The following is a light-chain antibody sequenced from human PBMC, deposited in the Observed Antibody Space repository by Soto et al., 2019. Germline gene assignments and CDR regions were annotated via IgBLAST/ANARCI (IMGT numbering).Light chain of an antibody. V-gene: IGKV3-11*01. Sequence: EIVLTHAPATRSLSPAERATLSFRASQSVSSHLAWFQQRPGQAPRLLIYDASNRATGIPARFSGRGSGTDFTLTISSLEPEDFAVYYCQQRSSAITFGQGTRLEIK. CDR1: QSVSSH. J-gene: IGKJ5*01. CDR3: QQRSSAIT. CDR2: DAS.